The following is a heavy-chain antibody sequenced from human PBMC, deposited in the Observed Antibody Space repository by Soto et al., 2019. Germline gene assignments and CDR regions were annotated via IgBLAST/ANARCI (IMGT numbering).Heavy chain of an antibody. CDR2: ISSNGGST. Sequence: GGSLRLSCSASGFTFSSYAMHWVRQAPEKGLEYVSAISSNGGSTYYADSVKGRFTISRDNSKNTLYLQMSSLRAEDTAVYYCVKEVGCSSTSCYTGTGGMDVWGQGTTVIVSS. J-gene: IGHJ6*02. D-gene: IGHD2-2*02. CDR3: VKEVGCSSTSCYTGTGGMDV. CDR1: GFTFSSYA. V-gene: IGHV3-64D*06.